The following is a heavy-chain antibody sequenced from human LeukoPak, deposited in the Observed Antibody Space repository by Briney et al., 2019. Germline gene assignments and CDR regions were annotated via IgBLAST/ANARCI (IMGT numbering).Heavy chain of an antibody. J-gene: IGHJ3*02. Sequence: ASVKVSCKASGYTFTGYYMHWVRQAPGQGREWMGWINPNSGGTNYAQKFQGRVTMTRDTSISAAYMEQSRLRSDDTAVYYCASSICSSTSCYDLRAFDIWGQGTMVTVSS. D-gene: IGHD2-2*01. V-gene: IGHV1-2*02. CDR1: GYTFTGYY. CDR2: INPNSGGT. CDR3: ASSICSSTSCYDLRAFDI.